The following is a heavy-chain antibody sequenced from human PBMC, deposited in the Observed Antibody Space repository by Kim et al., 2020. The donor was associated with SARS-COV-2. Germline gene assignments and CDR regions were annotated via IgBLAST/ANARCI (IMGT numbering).Heavy chain of an antibody. V-gene: IGHV5-51*01. CDR3: ARQTYGDYVYDYYYGMDV. J-gene: IGHJ6*02. CDR1: GYSFTSYW. Sequence: GESLKISCKGSGYSFTSYWIGWVRQMPGKGLEWMGIIYPGDSDTRYSPSFQGQVTISADKSISTAYLQWSSLKASDTAMYYCARQTYGDYVYDYYYGMDVWGQGTTVTVSS. CDR2: IYPGDSDT. D-gene: IGHD4-17*01.